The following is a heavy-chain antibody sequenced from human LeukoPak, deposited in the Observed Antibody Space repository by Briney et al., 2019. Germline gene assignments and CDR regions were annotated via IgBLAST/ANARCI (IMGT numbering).Heavy chain of an antibody. CDR3: ARNSAGGRYSYYGMDA. CDR1: GGTFSSYA. D-gene: IGHD3-16*01. J-gene: IGHJ6*02. CDR2: IIPILGIA. Sequence: SVKVSCKASGGTFSSYAISWVRQAPGQGLEWMGRIIPILGIANYAQKFQGRVTITADKSTSTAYMELSSLRSEDTAVYYCARNSAGGRYSYYGMDAWGQGTTVTVSS. V-gene: IGHV1-69*04.